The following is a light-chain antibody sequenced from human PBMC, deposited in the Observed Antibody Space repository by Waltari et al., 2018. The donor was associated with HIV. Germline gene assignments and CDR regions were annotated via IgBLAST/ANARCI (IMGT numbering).Light chain of an antibody. V-gene: IGKV6-21*01. CDR1: QSIRSN. J-gene: IGKJ1*01. CDR3: HQGVDLPPT. Sequence: EIVLTQSPYFQSVTPKEKVIITCRASQSIRSNLHWYQQKPDQSPKLVIKYASQSFSGVPPRFSGSGFGTDFTLTINSLEAEDAATYYCHQGVDLPPTFGQGTKVEIK. CDR2: YAS.